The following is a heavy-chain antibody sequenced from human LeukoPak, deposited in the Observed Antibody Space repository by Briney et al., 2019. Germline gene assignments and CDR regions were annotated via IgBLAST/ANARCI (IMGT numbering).Heavy chain of an antibody. D-gene: IGHD2-21*01. J-gene: IGHJ5*02. V-gene: IGHV3-33*01. CDR2: IWYDGSNK. Sequence: GGSLRLSCAASGFTFSSYGMHWVRQAPGKGLEWVAVIWYDGSNKYYADSVKGRFSISRDNSRNTLYLQMSSLRAEDTAVYSCARDVDTSNHMSIFDPWGQGTLVTVSS. CDR1: GFTFSSYG. CDR3: ARDVDTSNHMSIFDP.